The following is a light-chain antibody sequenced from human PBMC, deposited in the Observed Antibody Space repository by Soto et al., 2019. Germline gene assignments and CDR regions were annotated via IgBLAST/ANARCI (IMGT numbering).Light chain of an antibody. J-gene: IGKJ2*02. V-gene: IGKV3-20*01. CDR3: QQYARSPST. CDR2: GVS. Sequence: EIVLTQSPGTLSLSPGERATLSCRASESVPSNSLAWYQQKLGQAPRLLMYGVSIMATGIPDRFRGSGSGTDFTLTISRLEPEDFAVYYCQQYARSPSTFGQGTNLEIK. CDR1: ESVPSNS.